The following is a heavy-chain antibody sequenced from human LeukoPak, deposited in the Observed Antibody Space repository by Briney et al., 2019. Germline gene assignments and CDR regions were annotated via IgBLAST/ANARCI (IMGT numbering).Heavy chain of an antibody. CDR2: LYYSGRT. D-gene: IGHD1-1*01. Sequence: SETLSLTGTVSGGSVSSGSYYWSWIRPPPGKGLEWIGYLYYSGRTKYNPSHKSRLTISIDTSKNHFSLKLSSVTAAHTSVYYCARNRKSGKLGKNWFVPWGQGTLVTVSS. V-gene: IGHV4-61*01. J-gene: IGHJ5*02. CDR1: GGSVSSGSYY. CDR3: ARNRKSGKLGKNWFVP.